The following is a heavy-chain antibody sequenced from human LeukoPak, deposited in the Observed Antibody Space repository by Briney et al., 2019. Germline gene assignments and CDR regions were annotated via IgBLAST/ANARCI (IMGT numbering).Heavy chain of an antibody. J-gene: IGHJ4*02. D-gene: IGHD2-8*01. V-gene: IGHV3-7*01. CDR2: IRQDGSDK. Sequence: GGSLRLSCVASGFTLSSYWVTWVRQAPGKGLEWVANIRQDGSDKYYMDSVKGRFTISRDNAKNLLFLQMNSLRVEDTALYFCAREVLDIVEPGTNTIDYWGQGTRVAVSS. CDR1: GFTLSSYW. CDR3: AREVLDIVEPGTNTIDY.